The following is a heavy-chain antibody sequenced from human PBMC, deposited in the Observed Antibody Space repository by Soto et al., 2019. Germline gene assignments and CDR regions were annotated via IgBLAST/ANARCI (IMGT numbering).Heavy chain of an antibody. D-gene: IGHD3-10*01. CDR3: TRRCYGSGSSDF. CDR1: GFTFSDYY. CDR2: ISSSGSSI. Sequence: QVQLVESGGGLVKPGGSLRLSCAASGFTFSDYYMNWIRQAPGKGLEWVSHISSSGSSIDYGDSVRGRFTISRDNAKKSPYLQITSLRVEDTAVYYCTRRCYGSGSSDFWGQGTLVTVSS. V-gene: IGHV3-11*01. J-gene: IGHJ4*02.